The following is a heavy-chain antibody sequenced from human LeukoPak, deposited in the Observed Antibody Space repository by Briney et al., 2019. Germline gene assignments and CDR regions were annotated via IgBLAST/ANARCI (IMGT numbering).Heavy chain of an antibody. CDR2: MRQDGSEK. J-gene: IGHJ4*02. V-gene: IGHV3-7*02. CDR3: ARGANYGDYDDYFDY. Sequence: GGSLRLSCVASGFNFINYWMSWVRHAPGKGLEWVANMRQDGSEKYYVDSVKGRFTISRDNAKNSLYLQMNSLRAEDTAVYYCARGANYGDYDDYFDYWGQGTLVTVSS. D-gene: IGHD4-17*01. CDR1: GFNFINYW.